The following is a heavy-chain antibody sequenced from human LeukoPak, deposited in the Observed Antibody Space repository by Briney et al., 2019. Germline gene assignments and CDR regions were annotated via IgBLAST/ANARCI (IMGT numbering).Heavy chain of an antibody. CDR1: GYTFTSYG. V-gene: IGHV1-18*01. J-gene: IGHJ4*02. D-gene: IGHD3-10*01. Sequence: ASVKVSCKASGYTFTSYGISWVRQAPGQGLEWMGWISAYNGNTNYAQKLQGSVTMTTDTSTSTAYMELRSLRSDDTAVYYCARDSLYGSGSYLPDYWGQGTLVTVSS. CDR3: ARDSLYGSGSYLPDY. CDR2: ISAYNGNT.